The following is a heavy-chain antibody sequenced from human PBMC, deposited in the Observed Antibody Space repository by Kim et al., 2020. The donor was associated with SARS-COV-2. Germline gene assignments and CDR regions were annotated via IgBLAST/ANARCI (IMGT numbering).Heavy chain of an antibody. V-gene: IGHV3-30-3*01. CDR1: GFTFNSYG. D-gene: IGHD3-22*01. CDR2: MSYDGSNK. CDR3: ARDMGYDDNSAFSTHYFYYGMDV. J-gene: IGHJ6*02. Sequence: GGSLRLSCAASGFTFNSYGIHWVRQAPGKGLEWVAAMSYDGSNKYYADSVKGRFTISRDNSKNTLYMQMNSLRPEDTAVYYCARDMGYDDNSAFSTHYFYYGMDVWGQGTTVTVSS.